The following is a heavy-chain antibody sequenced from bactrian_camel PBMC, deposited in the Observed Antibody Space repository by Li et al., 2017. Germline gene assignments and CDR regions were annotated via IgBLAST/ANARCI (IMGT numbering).Heavy chain of an antibody. D-gene: IGHD3*01. Sequence: AQLVESGGGSVQAGGSLRLSCVASGPTYSSYCMGWFRQAPGKEREGIASIDRNGMTAYADSVKGRFTISQDNTKNTTYLQMNNLNPEDTATYFCAAVRYVGPSCVGLTDGADPAYRGQGTQVTVS. CDR1: GPTYSSYC. J-gene: IGHJ4*01. V-gene: IGHV3S55*01. CDR2: IDRNGMT. CDR3: AAVRYVGPSCVGLTDGADPAY.